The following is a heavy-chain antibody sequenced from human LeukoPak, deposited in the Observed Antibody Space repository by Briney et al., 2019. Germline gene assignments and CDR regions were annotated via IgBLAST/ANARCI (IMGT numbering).Heavy chain of an antibody. Sequence: PGGSLRLSCAASGVTFSSYGMHWVRQAPGKGLEWVAFIRYDGSNKYYADSVKGRFTISRDNSKNTLYLQMNSLRAEDTAVYYCAKDLVAVAVTVHYGMDVWGQGTTVTVSS. CDR2: IRYDGSNK. D-gene: IGHD2-15*01. CDR1: GVTFSSYG. J-gene: IGHJ6*02. CDR3: AKDLVAVAVTVHYGMDV. V-gene: IGHV3-30*02.